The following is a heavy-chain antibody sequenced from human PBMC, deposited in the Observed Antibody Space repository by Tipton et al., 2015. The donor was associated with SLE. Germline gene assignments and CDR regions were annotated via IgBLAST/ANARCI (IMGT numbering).Heavy chain of an antibody. CDR3: ARAWIQLWSDFDY. D-gene: IGHD5-18*01. Sequence: SLRLSCAASGFTFSSYWMSWVRQAPGKGLEWVANIKQDGSEKYYVDSVKGRFTISRDNAKNSLYLQMYSLRVEDTAVFYCARAWIQLWSDFDYWGQGTLVTVSS. CDR1: GFTFSSYW. J-gene: IGHJ4*02. CDR2: IKQDGSEK. V-gene: IGHV3-7*03.